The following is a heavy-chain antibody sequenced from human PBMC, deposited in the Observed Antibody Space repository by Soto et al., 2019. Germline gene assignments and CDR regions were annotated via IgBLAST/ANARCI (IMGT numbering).Heavy chain of an antibody. J-gene: IGHJ5*02. CDR1: DGFLSESY. CDR2: INHVGGT. V-gene: IGHV4-34*01. CDR3: VRIRHHLPPSVLLLVP. D-gene: IGHD1-1*01. Sequence: PSETLSLTCAVYDGFLSESYWTCIRQPPGKGLEWIGEINHVGGTNHNPSLKSRVTMSVDTSQNQFSLRLISVTAAATPMCFCVRIRHHLPPSVLLLVPWGQATPVTVSS.